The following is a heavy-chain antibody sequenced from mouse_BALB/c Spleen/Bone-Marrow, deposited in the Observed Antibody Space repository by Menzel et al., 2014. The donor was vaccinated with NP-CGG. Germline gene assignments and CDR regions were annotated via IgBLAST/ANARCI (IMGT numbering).Heavy chain of an antibody. CDR1: GYTFTSSW. D-gene: IGHD4-1*01. CDR2: IHPNSGNT. CDR3: ARYWSGFAY. V-gene: IGHV1S130*01. Sequence: QVQLQQSGSVLVRPGASVKLSCKASGYTFTSSWMHWAKQRPGQGFEWIGEIHPNSGNTNYNEKFKGKATLTVDTSSSTAYVDLSSLTSEDSAVYYCARYWSGFAYWGQGTLVTVSA. J-gene: IGHJ3*01.